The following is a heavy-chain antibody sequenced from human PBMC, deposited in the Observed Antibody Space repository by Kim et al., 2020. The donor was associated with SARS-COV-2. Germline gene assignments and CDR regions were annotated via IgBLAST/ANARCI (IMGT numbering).Heavy chain of an antibody. CDR2: IKQDGSET. D-gene: IGHD3-10*01. CDR1: GFTFSNYC. Sequence: GGSLRLSCAASGFTFSNYCMSWVRQAPGKGLEWVANIKQDGSETYYVDSVKGRFTISRDNAKNSLYLQMNSLRAEDTAVYYCARDRPFTMVRGDDYYYGMGVWGRGTAITVSS. CDR3: ARDRPFTMVRGDDYYYGMGV. J-gene: IGHJ6*02. V-gene: IGHV3-7*01.